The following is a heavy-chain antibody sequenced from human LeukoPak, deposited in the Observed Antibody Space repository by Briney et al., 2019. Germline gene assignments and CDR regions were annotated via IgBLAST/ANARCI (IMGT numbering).Heavy chain of an antibody. Sequence: SETLSLTCTVSGGSISSYYWSWIRQPAGKGLEWIGRIYTSGSTNYNPSLKSRVTMSVDTSKNQFSLKLSSVTAADTAVYYCARVVRYSYGSFHYYYYMDVWGKGTTVTVSS. CDR3: ARVVRYSYGSFHYYYYMDV. CDR1: GGSISSYY. V-gene: IGHV4-4*07. CDR2: IYTSGST. D-gene: IGHD5-18*01. J-gene: IGHJ6*03.